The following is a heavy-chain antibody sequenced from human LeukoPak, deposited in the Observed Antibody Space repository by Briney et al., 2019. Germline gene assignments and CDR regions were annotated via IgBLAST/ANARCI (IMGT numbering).Heavy chain of an antibody. Sequence: SETLSLTCTVSGGSISSYYWSWIRQPAGKGLEWIGRIYTSGTTNYNPSLKSRVTMSVDTSKNQFSLELSSVTAADTAMYYCARENGTYRSLDYWGQGTVVTVSS. CDR3: ARENGTYRSLDY. CDR1: GGSISSYY. CDR2: IYTSGTT. D-gene: IGHD3-16*02. V-gene: IGHV4-4*07. J-gene: IGHJ4*02.